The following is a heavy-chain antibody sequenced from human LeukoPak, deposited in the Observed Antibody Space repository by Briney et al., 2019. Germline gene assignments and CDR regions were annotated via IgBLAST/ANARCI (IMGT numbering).Heavy chain of an antibody. CDR3: AEGLQWLVYYFDY. V-gene: IGHV3-9*01. Sequence: PGGSLRLSCAASGFTFDDYAMHWVRQAPGKGLEWVSGISWNSGSIGYADSVKGRFTISRDNAKNSLYLQMNSLRAEDTALYYCAEGLQWLVYYFDYWGQGTLVTVSS. CDR1: GFTFDDYA. D-gene: IGHD6-19*01. J-gene: IGHJ4*02. CDR2: ISWNSGSI.